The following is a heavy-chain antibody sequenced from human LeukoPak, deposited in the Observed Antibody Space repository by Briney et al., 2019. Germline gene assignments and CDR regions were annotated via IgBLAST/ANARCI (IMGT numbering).Heavy chain of an antibody. J-gene: IGHJ3*02. CDR1: GFTFSSYG. V-gene: IGHV3-33*01. D-gene: IGHD1-26*01. CDR2: IWYDGSNK. Sequence: GGSLRLSCAASGFTFSSYGMHWVRQAPGKGLEWVAVIWYDGSNKYYADSVKGRFTISRDNSKNTLYLQMNSLRAEDTAVYYCARVSSGSYSDAFDIWGQGTMVTASS. CDR3: ARVSSGSYSDAFDI.